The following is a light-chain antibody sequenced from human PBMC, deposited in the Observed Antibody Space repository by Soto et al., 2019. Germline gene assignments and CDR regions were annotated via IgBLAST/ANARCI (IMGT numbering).Light chain of an antibody. CDR1: SSNIGSNI. CDR2: SRN. V-gene: IGLV1-44*01. J-gene: IGLJ3*02. Sequence: QSVLTQPPSASGTPGQRVTISCSGSSSNIGSNIVNWYQQLPGTAPKLLIYSRNQRPSGVPDRFSASKSGTSASLAISGLQSEDEADYYFETWDDSLTGVVFGGGTQLTVL. CDR3: ETWDDSLTGVV.